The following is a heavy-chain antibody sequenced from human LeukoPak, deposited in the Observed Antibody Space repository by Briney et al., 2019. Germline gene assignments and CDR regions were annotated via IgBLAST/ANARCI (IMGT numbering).Heavy chain of an antibody. CDR2: INGDGGST. CDR3: AREMGGYPFDY. J-gene: IGHJ4*02. CDR1: EFTLSNFW. V-gene: IGHV3-74*01. Sequence: LSGGSLRLSCAASEFTLSNFWMHWVRQAPGKGLVWVSRINGDGGSTNYADSVKGRFTISRDNAKNSLYLQMNSLRAEDTAVYYCAREMGGYPFDYWGQGTLVTVSS. D-gene: IGHD5-12*01.